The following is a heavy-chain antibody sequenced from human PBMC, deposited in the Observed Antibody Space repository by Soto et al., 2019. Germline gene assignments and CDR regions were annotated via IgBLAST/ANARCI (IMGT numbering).Heavy chain of an antibody. CDR2: IITIFGTT. CDR3: ARGRTVVIAVSYDY. V-gene: IGHV1-69*01. D-gene: IGHD3-16*02. J-gene: IGHJ4*02. CDR1: GAMITNYA. Sequence: QVQLVQSGAEVKKPGSSVKVSCKASGAMITNYAISWVRQAPGQGLEWMGGIITIFGTTTYAQKFQGRVTITADESTNTAYMELSSLTYEDTAVYYCARGRTVVIAVSYDYWGQGTLVTVSS.